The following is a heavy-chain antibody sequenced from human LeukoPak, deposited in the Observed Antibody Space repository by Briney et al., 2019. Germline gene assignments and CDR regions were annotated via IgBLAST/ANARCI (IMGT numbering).Heavy chain of an antibody. Sequence: GGSLRLSCAASGFTVSSNYMSWVRQAPGKGLEWVSVIYSGGSTYYADSVKGRFTISRDNSKNTLYLQMNSLRAENTAVYYCARGGLHIVVVPAARYNWFDPWGQGTLVTVSS. V-gene: IGHV3-53*01. D-gene: IGHD2-2*01. CDR1: GFTVSSNY. J-gene: IGHJ5*02. CDR3: ARGGLHIVVVPAARYNWFDP. CDR2: IYSGGST.